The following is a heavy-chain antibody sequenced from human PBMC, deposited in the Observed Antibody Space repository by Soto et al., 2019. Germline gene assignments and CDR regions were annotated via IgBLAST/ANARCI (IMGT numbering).Heavy chain of an antibody. D-gene: IGHD2-8*01. CDR1: GGSISSSSYY. CDR2: IYYSGST. J-gene: IGHJ5*02. V-gene: IGHV4-39*01. CDR3: ARHGMYAIGNWFDP. Sequence: PSETLSLTCTVSGGSISSSSYYWGWIRQPPGKGLEWIGSIYYSGSTYYNPSLKSRVTISVDTSKNQFSLKLSSVTAADTAVYYCARHGMYAIGNWFDPWGQGTLVTVSS.